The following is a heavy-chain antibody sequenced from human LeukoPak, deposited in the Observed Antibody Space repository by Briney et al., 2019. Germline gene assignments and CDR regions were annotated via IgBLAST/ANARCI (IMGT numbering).Heavy chain of an antibody. J-gene: IGHJ4*02. CDR1: GFTFSSYG. CDR2: ISYDGSNK. CDR3: ARGLGGPDY. Sequence: GGSLRLSCAASGFTFSSYGMHWVRQAPGKGLEWVAVISYDGSNKYYADSVKGRFTISRDNSKNTLYLQMNSLRAEDAAVYYCARGLGGPDYWGQGTLVTVSS. D-gene: IGHD3-22*01. V-gene: IGHV3-30*03.